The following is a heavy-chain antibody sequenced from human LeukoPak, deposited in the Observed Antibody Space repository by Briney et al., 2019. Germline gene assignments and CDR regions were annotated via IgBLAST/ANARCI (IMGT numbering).Heavy chain of an antibody. D-gene: IGHD3-10*01. Sequence: PSQTLSLTCTVSGGAITSDGYYWTWIRQLPGKGLEWIAYIYVTGTTYYNPSLQSRVTISVDTSKNQFSLKLSSVTAADTAVYYCARDIYGSGVFDYWGQGTLVTVSS. CDR2: IYVTGTT. J-gene: IGHJ4*02. CDR3: ARDIYGSGVFDY. CDR1: GGAITSDGYY. V-gene: IGHV4-31*03.